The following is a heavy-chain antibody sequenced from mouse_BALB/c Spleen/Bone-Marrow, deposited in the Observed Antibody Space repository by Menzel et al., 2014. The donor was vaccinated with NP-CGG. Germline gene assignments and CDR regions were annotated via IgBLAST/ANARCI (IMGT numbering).Heavy chain of an antibody. D-gene: IGHD2-14*01. CDR1: GFNIKDTY. V-gene: IGHV14-3*02. J-gene: IGHJ2*01. CDR2: VDPANGNT. CDR3: ARYRLGTYFDY. Sequence: EVQLQQSWAELVKPGASVKLSCTASGFNIKDTYMHWVKQRPEQGLEWIGRVDPANGNTKYDPKFQGKATITADTSSNPAFLQLSSLTSEDTAVYYCARYRLGTYFDYWGQGTTLTVSS.